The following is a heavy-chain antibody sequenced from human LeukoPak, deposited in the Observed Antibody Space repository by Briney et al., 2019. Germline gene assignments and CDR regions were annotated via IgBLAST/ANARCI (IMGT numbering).Heavy chain of an antibody. J-gene: IGHJ4*02. CDR1: GFTFSIYW. Sequence: PGGSLRLSCAASGFTFSIYWMHWVRLAPGKGLAWVSHINTDESSTTYADSVKGRFTISRDNAKNTLYLQMNSLRAEDTAVYYCASGRDSSGYSYFNKWGQGTLVTVSS. CDR3: ASGRDSSGYSYFNK. CDR2: INTDESST. D-gene: IGHD3-22*01. V-gene: IGHV3-74*03.